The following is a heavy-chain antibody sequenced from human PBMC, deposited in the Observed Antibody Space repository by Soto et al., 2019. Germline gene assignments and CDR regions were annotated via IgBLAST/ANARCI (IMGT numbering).Heavy chain of an antibody. CDR1: GYTFTSYA. J-gene: IGHJ3*02. Sequence: QVQLVQSGAEVKKPGASVKVSCKASGYTFTSYAMHWVRQAPGQRLEWMGWINAGNGNTKYSQKFQGRVTITRDTSSSTAYMELRSLRSEDTAVYYCASGLYYDYIWGSYRYSLHDAFDIWGQGTMVTVSS. CDR3: ASGLYYDYIWGSYRYSLHDAFDI. CDR2: INAGNGNT. D-gene: IGHD3-16*02. V-gene: IGHV1-3*01.